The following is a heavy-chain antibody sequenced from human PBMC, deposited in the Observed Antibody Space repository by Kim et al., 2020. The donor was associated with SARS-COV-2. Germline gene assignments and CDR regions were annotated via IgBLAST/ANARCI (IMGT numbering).Heavy chain of an antibody. J-gene: IGHJ4*02. Sequence: SETLSLTCTVSGGSISSNNYYWGWIRQPPGKGLEWIGSMYYSGGTYYNPSLKSRVTISVDTSKNQFSLKLSSVTAADTAVYYCMRGRRAIVGATGFDYWGQGSLVTVSS. V-gene: IGHV4-39*07. CDR3: MRGRRAIVGATGFDY. CDR1: GGSISSNNYY. CDR2: MYYSGGT. D-gene: IGHD1-26*01.